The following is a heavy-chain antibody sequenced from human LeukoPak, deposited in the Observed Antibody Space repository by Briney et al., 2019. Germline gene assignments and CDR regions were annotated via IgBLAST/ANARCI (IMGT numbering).Heavy chain of an antibody. D-gene: IGHD5-18*01. CDR1: GFTFSSYG. Sequence: GGSLRLSCAASGFTFSSYGMHWVRQAPGKGLEWVAFIRYDGSNKYYADSVKGRFTISRDNSKNTLYLQMNSLRVEDTAMYYCARDTRGYTYADASDIWGQGTM. CDR2: IRYDGSNK. J-gene: IGHJ3*02. CDR3: ARDTRGYTYADASDI. V-gene: IGHV3-30*02.